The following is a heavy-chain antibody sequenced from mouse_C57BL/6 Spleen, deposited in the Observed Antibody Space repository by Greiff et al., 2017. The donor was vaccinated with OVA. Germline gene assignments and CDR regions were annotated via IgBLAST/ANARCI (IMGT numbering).Heavy chain of an antibody. CDR1: GYTFTDYN. V-gene: IGHV1-18*01. Sequence: EVKLMESGPELVKPGASVKIPCKASGYTFTDYNMDWVKQSHGKSLEWIGDINPNNGGTIYNQKFKGKATLTVDKSSSTAYMELRSLTSEDTAVYYCARWLYAMDYWGQGTSVTVSS. D-gene: IGHD2-2*01. CDR3: ARWLYAMDY. J-gene: IGHJ4*01. CDR2: INPNNGGT.